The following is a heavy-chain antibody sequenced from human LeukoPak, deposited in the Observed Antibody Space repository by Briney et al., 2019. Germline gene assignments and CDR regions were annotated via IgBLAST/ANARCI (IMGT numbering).Heavy chain of an antibody. CDR2: IWYDGSNK. CDR1: GFTFSSYG. Sequence: PGRSLRLSCAASGFTFSSYGMHWVRQAPGKGLEWVAVIWYDGSNKYYADSVKGRFTISRDNSKNTLYLQMNSLRAEDTAVYYCAKDYSSGSSNGYYYYYYMDVWGKGTTVTVSS. CDR3: AKDYSSGSSNGYYYYYYMDV. J-gene: IGHJ6*03. V-gene: IGHV3-33*06. D-gene: IGHD6-25*01.